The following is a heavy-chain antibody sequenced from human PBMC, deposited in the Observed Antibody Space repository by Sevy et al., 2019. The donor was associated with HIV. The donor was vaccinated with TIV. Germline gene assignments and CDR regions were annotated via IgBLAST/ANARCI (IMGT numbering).Heavy chain of an antibody. Sequence: GGSLRLSCAASGFTFSSYSMNWVRQAPGKGLEWVSSISSSSSYIYYADSVKGRFTISRDNAKNSLYLQMNSLRAEDTAVYYCARVLLGEYYYYYMDVWGKGTTVTVSS. V-gene: IGHV3-21*01. CDR1: GFTFSSYS. CDR2: ISSSSSYI. J-gene: IGHJ6*03. D-gene: IGHD3-16*01. CDR3: ARVLLGEYYYYYMDV.